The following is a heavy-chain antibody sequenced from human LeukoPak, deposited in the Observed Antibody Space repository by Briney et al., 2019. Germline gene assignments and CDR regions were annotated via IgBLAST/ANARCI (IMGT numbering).Heavy chain of an antibody. D-gene: IGHD2-2*01. Sequence: SETLSLTCIVSGDSISTYYWTWIRQPPGKGLEWIGYIYYTGSTNYNPSLKSRATMSVDTSKNQVSLKMTSVTVADTAVYYCARPSIPSAAASALDIWGQGTMVTVS. CDR1: GDSISTYY. J-gene: IGHJ3*02. CDR3: ARPSIPSAAASALDI. CDR2: IYYTGST. V-gene: IGHV4-59*08.